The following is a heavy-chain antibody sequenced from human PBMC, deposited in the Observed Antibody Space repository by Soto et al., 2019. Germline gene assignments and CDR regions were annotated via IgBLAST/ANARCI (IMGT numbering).Heavy chain of an antibody. J-gene: IGHJ4*02. V-gene: IGHV3-7*03. D-gene: IGHD6-13*01. CDR2: IKQDGSEK. CDR3: AREGVGSSSWVDY. Sequence: EVQLVESGGGLVQPGGSLRLSCAASGFTFSSYWMSWVRQAPGKGLEWVANIKQDGSEKYYVDSVKGRFTISRDNAKNSLYLQMNSLRAEETAVYYCAREGVGSSSWVDYWGQGTLVTVSS. CDR1: GFTFSSYW.